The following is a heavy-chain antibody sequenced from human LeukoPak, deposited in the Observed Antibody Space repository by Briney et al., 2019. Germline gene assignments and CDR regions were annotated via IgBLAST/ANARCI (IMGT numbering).Heavy chain of an antibody. V-gene: IGHV3-30*02. D-gene: IGHD6-13*01. CDR1: GFTFSSYG. Sequence: GGSLRLSCAASGFTFSSYGMHWVRQAPGKGLEWVAFIRYDGSNKYYADSVKGRFTISRDNSKNTLYLQMNSLRAEDTAVYYCAKDNPIFWQQLVRLSAFDIWGQGTMVTVSS. J-gene: IGHJ3*02. CDR3: AKDNPIFWQQLVRLSAFDI. CDR2: IRYDGSNK.